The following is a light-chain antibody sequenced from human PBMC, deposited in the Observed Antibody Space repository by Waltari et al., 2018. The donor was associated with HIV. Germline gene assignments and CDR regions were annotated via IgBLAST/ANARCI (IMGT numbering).Light chain of an antibody. V-gene: IGKV4-1*01. CDR1: HSVLSRSNNENY. CDR2: WAS. J-gene: IGKJ4*01. Sequence: IVLTQSPDSLAVSLGERATISCKSSHSVLSRSNNENYLALYQQKPGQPPKLLIYWASTRESGVPGRFSGSWSGTDFPLTITSLQAEDVAVYYWQQYFSTPPVTFGGGTKVEIK. CDR3: QQYFSTPPVT.